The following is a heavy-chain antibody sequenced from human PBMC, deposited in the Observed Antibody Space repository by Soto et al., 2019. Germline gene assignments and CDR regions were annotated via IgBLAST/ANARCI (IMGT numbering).Heavy chain of an antibody. CDR2: IYHSGST. V-gene: IGHV4-30-2*01. J-gene: IGHJ4*02. CDR1: GGSISSGGYS. Sequence: PSETLSLTCAVSGGSISSGGYSWSWIRQPPGKGLEWIGYIYHSGSTYYNPSLKSRVTISLDRSKNQFSLKLSSVTAADTAVHYCARRTTIFGVGVLDYWGQGTLVTVSS. D-gene: IGHD3-3*01. CDR3: ARRTTIFGVGVLDY.